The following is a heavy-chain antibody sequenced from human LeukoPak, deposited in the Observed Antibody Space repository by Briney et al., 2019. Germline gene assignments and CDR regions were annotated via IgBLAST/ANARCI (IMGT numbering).Heavy chain of an antibody. Sequence: GASVKVSCKASGYTFAVYYMHWVRQAPGQGLEWMGWINPNSGGTNYAQKFQGRVTMTRDTSISTAYMELSRLRSDDTAVYYCARGAVRIAAAERGNWFDPWGQGTLVTVSS. J-gene: IGHJ5*02. CDR1: GYTFAVYY. D-gene: IGHD6-13*01. CDR3: ARGAVRIAAAERGNWFDP. CDR2: INPNSGGT. V-gene: IGHV1-2*02.